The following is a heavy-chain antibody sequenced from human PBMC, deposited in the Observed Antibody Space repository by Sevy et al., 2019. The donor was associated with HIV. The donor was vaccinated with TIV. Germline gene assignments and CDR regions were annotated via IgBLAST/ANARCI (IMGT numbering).Heavy chain of an antibody. V-gene: IGHV3-23*01. J-gene: IGHJ1*01. D-gene: IGHD2-21*02. CDR1: GFTFSSYA. CDR2: MTGSGSIT. Sequence: GGSLRLSCAASGFTFSSYAMTWVRQAPGKGLDWVSSMTGSGSITYYGDSVKGRFTISRDNSKNPLYLQMNNLRVEDTVLYYCAKDGLHSGHFEYFQDWGQGTLVTVSS. CDR3: AKDGLHSGHFEYFQD.